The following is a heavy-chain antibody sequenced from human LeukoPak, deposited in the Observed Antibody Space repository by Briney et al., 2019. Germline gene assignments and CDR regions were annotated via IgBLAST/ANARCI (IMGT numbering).Heavy chain of an antibody. CDR1: GGSISSGSYY. CDR2: IYTSGST. J-gene: IGHJ4*02. D-gene: IGHD1-7*01. V-gene: IGHV4-61*02. CDR3: ARTTNWNYGPFDY. Sequence: PSQTLSLTCTVSGGSISSGSYYWSWIRQPAGKGLEWIGRIYTSGSTNYNPSLKSRVTISVDTSKNQFSLKLSSVTAADTAVYYCARTTNWNYGPFDYWGQGTLVTVSS.